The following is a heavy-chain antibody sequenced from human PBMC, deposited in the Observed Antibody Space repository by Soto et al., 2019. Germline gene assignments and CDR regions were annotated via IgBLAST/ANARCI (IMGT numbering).Heavy chain of an antibody. Sequence: SETLSLTCTVSGGSISSYYWSWIRRPPGKGLEWIGYIYYSRSTNYNPSLKSRVTISVDTSKNQFSLKLSSVTAADTAVYYCARARGLTDYSNYSYYYYGMDVWGQGTTVTVSS. V-gene: IGHV4-59*01. CDR1: GGSISSYY. CDR2: IYYSRST. J-gene: IGHJ6*02. CDR3: ARARGLTDYSNYSYYYYGMDV. D-gene: IGHD4-4*01.